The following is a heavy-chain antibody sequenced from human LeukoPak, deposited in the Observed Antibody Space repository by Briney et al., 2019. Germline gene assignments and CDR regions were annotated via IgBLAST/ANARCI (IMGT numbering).Heavy chain of an antibody. CDR3: AREGYDYVWGSYRNGDAFDI. D-gene: IGHD3-16*02. J-gene: IGHJ3*02. Sequence: SVKVSCKASGYTFTSYGISWVRQAPGQGLEWMGGIIPIFGTANYAQKFQGRVTITADKSTSTAYMELSSLRSEDTAVYYCAREGYDYVWGSYRNGDAFDIWGQGTMVTVSS. CDR1: GYTFTSYG. V-gene: IGHV1-69*06. CDR2: IIPIFGTA.